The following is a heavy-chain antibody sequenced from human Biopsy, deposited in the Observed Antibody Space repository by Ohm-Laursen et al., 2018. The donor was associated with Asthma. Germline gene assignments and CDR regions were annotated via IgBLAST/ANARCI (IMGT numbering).Heavy chain of an antibody. CDR3: ARAAITGIRGWFDP. D-gene: IGHD1-20*01. CDR2: IDQSGYT. V-gene: IGHV4-34*01. J-gene: IGHJ5*02. CDR1: GGYLTGHY. Sequence: SETLSLARTVYGGYLTGHYWNWIRQPPGKGLEWIGEIDQSGYTNYNPSLKSRVTISADTSKNQFHLNLSSVTAADTAVYFCARAAITGIRGWFDPWGQGTQVTASS.